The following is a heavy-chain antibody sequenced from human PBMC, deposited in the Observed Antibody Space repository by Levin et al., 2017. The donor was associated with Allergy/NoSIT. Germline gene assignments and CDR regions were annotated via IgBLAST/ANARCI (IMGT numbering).Heavy chain of an antibody. CDR2: ITSGGSYR. J-gene: IGHJ5*02. CDR1: GFTFSTYC. V-gene: IGHV3-23*01. Sequence: GGSLRLSCTASGFTFSTYCMTWVRQAPGKGLEWISSITSGGSYRFYADSVRGRFTISRDDSKNTLSLQMDSLRAEDAAVYYCAKGKSADAVDWFDPWGQGTLVTVSS. CDR3: AKGKSADAVDWFDP. D-gene: IGHD6-19*01.